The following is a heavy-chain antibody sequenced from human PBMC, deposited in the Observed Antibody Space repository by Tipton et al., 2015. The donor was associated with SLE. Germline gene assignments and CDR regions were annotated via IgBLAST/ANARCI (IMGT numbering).Heavy chain of an antibody. Sequence: LRLSCAVYGGSFSGYYWSWIRQPPGKGLEWIGEINHSGSTNYNPSLKSRVTISVDTSKNQFSLKLSSVTAADTAVYYCARPLSLWYFDLWGRGTLVTVSS. J-gene: IGHJ2*01. CDR3: ARPLSLWYFDL. D-gene: IGHD3-3*02. CDR2: INHSGST. V-gene: IGHV4-34*01. CDR1: GGSFSGYY.